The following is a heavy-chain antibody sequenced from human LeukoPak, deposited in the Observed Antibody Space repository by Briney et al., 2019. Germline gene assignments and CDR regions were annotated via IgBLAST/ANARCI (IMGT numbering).Heavy chain of an antibody. V-gene: IGHV4-59*01. CDR3: ARGLLDYGDYHFDY. J-gene: IGHJ4*02. D-gene: IGHD4-17*01. CDR1: GGSISSYY. CDR2: IYYSGST. Sequence: SETLSLTCTVSGGSISSYYWSWIRQPPGKGLERIGYIYYSGSTNYNPSLKSRVTISVDTSKNQFSLKLSSVTAADTAVYYCARGLLDYGDYHFDYWGQGTLVTVSS.